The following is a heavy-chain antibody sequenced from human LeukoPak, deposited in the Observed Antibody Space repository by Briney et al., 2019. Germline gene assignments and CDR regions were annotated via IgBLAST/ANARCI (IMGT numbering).Heavy chain of an antibody. CDR3: ARVRSAAAGTEEGAFDI. Sequence: PGGSLRLSCAASGFTFSSYGMHWVRQAPGKGLEWVAVIWYGGSNKYYADSVKGRFTISRDNSKNTLYLQMNSLRAEDTAVYYCARVRSAAAGTEEGAFDIWGQGTMVTVSS. J-gene: IGHJ3*02. D-gene: IGHD6-13*01. CDR1: GFTFSSYG. V-gene: IGHV3-33*08. CDR2: IWYGGSNK.